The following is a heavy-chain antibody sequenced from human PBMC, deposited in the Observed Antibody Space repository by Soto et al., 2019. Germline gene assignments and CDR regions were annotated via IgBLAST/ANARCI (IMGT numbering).Heavy chain of an antibody. CDR1: GFTFSSYS. CDR2: ISGSGDST. V-gene: IGHV3-23*01. CDR3: AKGVPGIAVAGTGYFQH. J-gene: IGHJ1*01. Sequence: GGPLSLSCAASGFTFSSYSMRWVRQAPGKGLEWVSGISGSGDSTYYADSVKGRFTISRDNSKNTLYLQMNSLRAEDTAVYYCAKGVPGIAVAGTGYFQHWGQGTLVTVSS. D-gene: IGHD6-19*01.